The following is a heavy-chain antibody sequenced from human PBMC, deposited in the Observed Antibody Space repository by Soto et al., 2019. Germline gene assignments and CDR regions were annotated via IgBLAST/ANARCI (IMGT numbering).Heavy chain of an antibody. Sequence: VQLVESGGGLVQPGGSLRLSCAASGFTFSSYEMNWVRQAPGKGLEWVSYISSSGSTIYYADSVKGRFTISRDNAKNSLYLQMNSLRAEDTAVYYCARDVTRGLEWFRYYYYYGMDVWGQGTTVTVSS. D-gene: IGHD3-3*01. CDR3: ARDVTRGLEWFRYYYYYGMDV. CDR1: GFTFSSYE. V-gene: IGHV3-48*03. CDR2: ISSSGSTI. J-gene: IGHJ6*02.